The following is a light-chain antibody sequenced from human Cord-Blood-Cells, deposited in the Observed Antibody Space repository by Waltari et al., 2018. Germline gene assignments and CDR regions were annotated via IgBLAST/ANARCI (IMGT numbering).Light chain of an antibody. CDR1: SSDVGSYNL. J-gene: IGLJ2*01. V-gene: IGLV2-23*01. CDR2: EGS. Sequence: QSALTQPASVSGSPGQSITISCTGTSSDVGSYNLVSWYQQHPGKAPKLMIYEGSKRPLGVSNRFSGSKSGNTASLTISGLQAEDEADYYCCSYAGSRTYVVFGGGTKLTVL. CDR3: CSYAGSRTYVV.